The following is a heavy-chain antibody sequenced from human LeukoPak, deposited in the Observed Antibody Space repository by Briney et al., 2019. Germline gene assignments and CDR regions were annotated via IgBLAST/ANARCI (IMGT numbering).Heavy chain of an antibody. Sequence: ASVKVSFKGSGYTFTSYGISWVRQPPGQGLEWMGCISAYYGNSNNARKLQGRVNMTTDTSTSTAYMELRSLRSDDTAVYYCARDRDYYDSSGYRYDAFDIWGQGTMVTVSS. CDR1: GYTFTSYG. CDR3: ARDRDYYDSSGYRYDAFDI. CDR2: ISAYYGNS. V-gene: IGHV1-18*01. J-gene: IGHJ3*02. D-gene: IGHD3-22*01.